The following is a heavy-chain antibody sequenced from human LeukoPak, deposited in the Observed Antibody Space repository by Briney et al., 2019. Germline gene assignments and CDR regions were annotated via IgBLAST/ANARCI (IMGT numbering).Heavy chain of an antibody. V-gene: IGHV5-51*01. CDR2: IYPGDSDT. CDR3: ASYYYDSSPGERYFDY. J-gene: IGHJ4*02. Sequence: GESLKISCKGSGYSFTSYWIGWVRQMPGKGLEWMGIIYPGDSDTRYSPSFQGQVTISADKSISTAYLQWSSLKASDTAMYYCASYYYDSSPGERYFDYWGQGTLVTVSS. CDR1: GYSFTSYW. D-gene: IGHD3-22*01.